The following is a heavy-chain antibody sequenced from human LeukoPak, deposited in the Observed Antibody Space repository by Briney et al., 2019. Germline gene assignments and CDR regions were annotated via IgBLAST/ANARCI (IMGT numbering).Heavy chain of an antibody. Sequence: SETLSLTCNVSGVSVSTSHWNWIRQRPGKGLEWIGCLSYTGKTDYNPSLKSRVSISLGSSNNHFSLKLTSVTAADTAVYYCSEGYFEPFDHWGQGILATVSS. CDR2: LSYTGKT. CDR1: GVSVSTSH. D-gene: IGHD2/OR15-2a*01. V-gene: IGHV4-59*02. J-gene: IGHJ4*02. CDR3: SEGYFEPFDH.